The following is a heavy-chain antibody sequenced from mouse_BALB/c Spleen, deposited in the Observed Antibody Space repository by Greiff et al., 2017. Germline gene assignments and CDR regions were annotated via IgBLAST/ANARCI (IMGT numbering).Heavy chain of an antibody. V-gene: IGHV5-4*02. CDR3: ARDGDDYDGFAY. CDR1: GFTFSDYY. CDR2: ISDGGSYI. D-gene: IGHD2-4*01. J-gene: IGHJ3*01. Sequence: EVKLMESGGGLVKPGGSLKLSCAASGFTFSDYYMYWVRQTPEKRLEWVATISDGGSYIYYPDSVKGRFTISRDNAKNNLYLQMSSLKSEDTAMYYCARDGDDYDGFAYWGQGTLVTVSA.